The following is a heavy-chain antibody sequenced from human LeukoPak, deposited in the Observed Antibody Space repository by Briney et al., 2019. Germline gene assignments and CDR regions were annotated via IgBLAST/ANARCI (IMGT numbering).Heavy chain of an antibody. CDR3: AKIGWSDP. Sequence: GGSLRLSCAASGFTFRSYTMNWVRQAPGRGLEWVSSISSNSAYLYYADSLRGRFTISRDNAKNSLSLQMNSLRAEDTAVYYCAKIGWSDPWGQGTLVTVPS. V-gene: IGHV3-21*01. CDR2: ISSNSAYL. D-gene: IGHD2/OR15-2a*01. J-gene: IGHJ5*02. CDR1: GFTFRSYT.